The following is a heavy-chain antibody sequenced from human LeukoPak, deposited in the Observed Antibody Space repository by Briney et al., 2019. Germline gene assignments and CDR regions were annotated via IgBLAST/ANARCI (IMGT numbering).Heavy chain of an antibody. Sequence: SETLSLTCTVSGGSISSYYWSWIRQPPGKGLEWIGYVYYSGSSNYNPSLKSRVTISVDTSKNQFSLKLSSVTAADTAVYYCARARTGYSSSWINAFDIWGQGTMVTVSS. J-gene: IGHJ3*02. D-gene: IGHD6-13*01. CDR2: VYYSGSS. CDR3: ARARTGYSSSWINAFDI. CDR1: GGSISSYY. V-gene: IGHV4-59*01.